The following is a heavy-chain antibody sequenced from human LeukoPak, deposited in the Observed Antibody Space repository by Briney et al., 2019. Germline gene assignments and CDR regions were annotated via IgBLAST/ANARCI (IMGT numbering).Heavy chain of an antibody. J-gene: IGHJ4*02. CDR3: AVDGPYCGSDCYPQAKYFDY. Sequence: ASVKVSCKASGYTFTSYGISWVRQAPGQGLEWMGWISAYNGNTNYAQKLQGRVTMTTDTSTCTAYMELRSLRSDDTAVYYCAVDGPYCGSDCYPQAKYFDYWGPGTLVTVSS. D-gene: IGHD2-21*02. CDR1: GYTFTSYG. V-gene: IGHV1-18*01. CDR2: ISAYNGNT.